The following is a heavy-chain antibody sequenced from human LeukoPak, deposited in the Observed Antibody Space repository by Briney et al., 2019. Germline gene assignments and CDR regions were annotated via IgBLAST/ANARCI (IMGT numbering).Heavy chain of an antibody. J-gene: IGHJ4*02. CDR3: ARVGPFDFWSGYYISYFDY. D-gene: IGHD3-3*01. CDR1: GGSISSSSYY. CDR2: IYYSGST. V-gene: IGHV4-61*05. Sequence: SETLSLTCTVSGGSISSSSYYWGWIRQPPGKGLEWIGYIYYSGSTNYNPSLKSRVTISVDTSKNQFSLKLSSVTAADTAVYYCARVGPFDFWSGYYISYFDYWGQGTLVTVSS.